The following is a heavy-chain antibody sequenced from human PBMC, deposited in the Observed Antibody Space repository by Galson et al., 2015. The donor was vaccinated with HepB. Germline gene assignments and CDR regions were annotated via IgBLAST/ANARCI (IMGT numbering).Heavy chain of an antibody. J-gene: IGHJ4*02. CDR2: ISGGGGGT. Sequence: SLRLSCAASGFTFSSYAMSWVRQAPGKGLEWVSGISGGGGGTYYADSVKGRFTISRDNSKNTLYLQMNSLTGEDTAIYYCAKDWGGGFYRHIDQWGQGTLVTVSS. V-gene: IGHV3-23*01. CDR3: AKDWGGGFYRHIDQ. D-gene: IGHD3-22*01. CDR1: GFTFSSYA.